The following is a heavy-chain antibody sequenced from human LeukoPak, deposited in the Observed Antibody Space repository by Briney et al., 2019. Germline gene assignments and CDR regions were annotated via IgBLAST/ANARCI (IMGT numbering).Heavy chain of an antibody. V-gene: IGHV3-30*03. J-gene: IGHJ4*02. Sequence: PGGSLRLSCAASGFTFSSYGMHWVRQAPGKGLEWVATILSDGSNEYYADSVKGQFTISRDNSKNTLYLQMDSLRAEDTAVYYCARLKSGSYSFDYWGQGILVTVSS. CDR1: GFTFSSYG. D-gene: IGHD1-26*01. CDR2: ILSDGSNE. CDR3: ARLKSGSYSFDY.